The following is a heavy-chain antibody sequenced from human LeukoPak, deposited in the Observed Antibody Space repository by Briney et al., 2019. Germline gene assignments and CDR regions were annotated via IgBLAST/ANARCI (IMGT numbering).Heavy chain of an antibody. V-gene: IGHV3-64*04. D-gene: IGHD6-13*01. CDR1: GFTFSSYA. J-gene: IGHJ6*02. Sequence: GGSLRLSCSASGFTFSSYAMHWVRQAPGKGLEYVSAISSNGGSTYYADSVKGRFTISRDNSKNTLYLQMNSLRAEDTAVYYCAKDSVNTTYSSSWYGYYYYYYGMDVWGQGTTVTVSS. CDR2: ISSNGGST. CDR3: AKDSVNTTYSSSWYGYYYYYYGMDV.